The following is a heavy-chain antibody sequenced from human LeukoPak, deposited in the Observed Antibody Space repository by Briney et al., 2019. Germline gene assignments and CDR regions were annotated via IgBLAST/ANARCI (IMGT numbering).Heavy chain of an antibody. CDR2: VTASAGNT. V-gene: IGHV3-23*01. CDR1: GFTFSSYA. Sequence: GGSLRLSCAASGFTFSSYAMSWVRQAPGKGLEWVSAVTASAGNTYYADSVKGRFTISRDNSKNTLYLQVDSLRAEDTAVYYCAKGDYYGSGSTFKNGMDVWGQGTTVTVSS. CDR3: AKGDYYGSGSTFKNGMDV. J-gene: IGHJ6*02. D-gene: IGHD3-10*01.